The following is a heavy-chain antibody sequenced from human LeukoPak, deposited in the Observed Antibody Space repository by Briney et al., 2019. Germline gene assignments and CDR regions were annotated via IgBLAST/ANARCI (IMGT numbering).Heavy chain of an antibody. J-gene: IGHJ5*02. Sequence: GGSLRLSCAASGFTFSDYYMSWIRQAPGKGLEWVSYISSSSSYTNYADSVKGRFTISRDNAKNSLYLQMNSLRAEDTAVFYCARLIGWSRFDPWGQGALVTVSS. CDR2: ISSSSSYT. CDR1: GFTFSDYY. D-gene: IGHD6-19*01. CDR3: ARLIGWSRFDP. V-gene: IGHV3-11*06.